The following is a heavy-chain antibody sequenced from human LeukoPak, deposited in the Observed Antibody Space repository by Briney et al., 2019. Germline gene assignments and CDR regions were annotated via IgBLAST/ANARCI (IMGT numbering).Heavy chain of an antibody. Sequence: GGSLRLSCAASGFTFSTSWMTWIRQAPGKGVEWVASMNQDGSEIHYVDSVKGRFTISRDNAKNSLFLQMNSLTADDTAVHYCVRAHHPGGWFDPWGQGTLVTVSS. CDR1: GFTFSTSW. J-gene: IGHJ5*02. CDR3: VRAHHPGGWFDP. V-gene: IGHV3-7*04. D-gene: IGHD3-10*01. CDR2: MNQDGSEI.